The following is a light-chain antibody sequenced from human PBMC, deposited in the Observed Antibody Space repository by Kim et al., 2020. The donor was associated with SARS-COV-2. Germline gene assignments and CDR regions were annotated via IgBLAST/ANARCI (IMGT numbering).Light chain of an antibody. CDR1: RGNVANNF. Sequence: KTVSIPRTGRRGNVANNFVQWYQQRPGSAPPTVIFEDSQRPSGVPDRFSGSIDRSSNSASLTISGLKAEDEAEYFCQSYESNIWVFGGGTQLTVL. V-gene: IGLV6-57*02. CDR2: EDS. CDR3: QSYESNIWV. J-gene: IGLJ3*02.